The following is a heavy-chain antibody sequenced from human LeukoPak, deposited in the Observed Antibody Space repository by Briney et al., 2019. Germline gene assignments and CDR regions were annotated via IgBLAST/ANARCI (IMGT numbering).Heavy chain of an antibody. CDR1: GGSFSGYY. CDR3: ARKAARYYYYYGMDV. V-gene: IGHV4-34*01. CDR2: INHSGST. D-gene: IGHD2-15*01. J-gene: IGHJ6*02. Sequence: PSETVSLTCAVYGGSFSGYYWSWIRQPPGKGLEWIGEINHSGSTNYNPSLKSRVTISVDTSKNQFSLKLSSVTAADTAVYYCARKAARYYYYYGMDVWGQGTTVTVSS.